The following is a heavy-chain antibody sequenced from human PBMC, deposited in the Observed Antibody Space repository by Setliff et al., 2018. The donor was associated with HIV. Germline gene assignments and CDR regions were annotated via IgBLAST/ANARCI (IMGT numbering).Heavy chain of an antibody. J-gene: IGHJ6*03. CDR1: GYSISDGYY. Sequence: PSETLSLTCAVSGYSISDGYYWGWIRQPPGKGLDWIGNIYHSGSTNNNPTLQSRVTLLVDPSNNQFSLNLTSVTAADTAVYYCAGEDTVTHNYYYYYYMDVWGKGTTVTVSS. CDR3: AGEDTVTHNYYYYYYMDV. D-gene: IGHD4-17*01. V-gene: IGHV4-38-2*02. CDR2: IYHSGST.